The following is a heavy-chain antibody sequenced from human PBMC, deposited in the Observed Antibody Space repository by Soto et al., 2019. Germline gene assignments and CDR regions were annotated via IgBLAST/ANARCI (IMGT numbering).Heavy chain of an antibody. CDR2: IYYGGST. CDR1: GGSVSSGSYY. Sequence: SETLSLTCTVSGGSVSSGSYYWSWIRQPPGKGLEWIGYIYYGGSTNYNPSLKSRVTISVDTSKNQFSLKLSSVTAADTAVYYCARDGIVGDGYFDYWGQGTMVTVYS. CDR3: ARDGIVGDGYFDY. V-gene: IGHV4-61*01. J-gene: IGHJ4*02. D-gene: IGHD1-26*01.